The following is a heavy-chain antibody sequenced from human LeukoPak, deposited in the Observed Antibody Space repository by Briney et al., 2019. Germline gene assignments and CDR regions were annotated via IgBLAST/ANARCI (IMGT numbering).Heavy chain of an antibody. CDR1: GFTFSNYW. J-gene: IGHJ3*01. D-gene: IGHD3-3*01. V-gene: IGHV3-7*03. CDR3: ATFRFLGT. CDR2: IKPGGNEK. Sequence: PGGPLRLSCAASGFTFSNYWMTWVRQGPGKGLEWVANIKPGGNEKYYVDSVKGRFTISRDNVKNSLYLQMNSLRAEDTAIYYCATFRFLGTWGQGTMVTVSP.